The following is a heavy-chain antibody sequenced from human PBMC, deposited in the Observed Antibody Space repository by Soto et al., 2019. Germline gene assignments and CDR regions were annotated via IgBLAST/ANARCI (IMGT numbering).Heavy chain of an antibody. CDR1: GFTFSSYE. CDR2: ISSSGSTI. V-gene: IGHV3-48*03. Sequence: EVQLVESGGGLVQPGGSLRLSCAASGFTFSSYEMNWVRQAPGKGLEWVSYISSSGSTIYYADSVKGRFTISRDNAKNSLYLQMNSLRAEDTAVYYCAKGGDTSGYYYYFDYWGQGTLVTVSS. CDR3: AKGGDTSGYYYYFDY. J-gene: IGHJ4*02. D-gene: IGHD3-22*01.